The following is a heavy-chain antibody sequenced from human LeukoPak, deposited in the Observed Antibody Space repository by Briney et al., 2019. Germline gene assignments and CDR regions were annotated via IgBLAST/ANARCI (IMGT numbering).Heavy chain of an antibody. J-gene: IGHJ5*02. CDR1: GGSISSYY. D-gene: IGHD3-3*01. CDR2: VYYSGRT. Sequence: PSETLSLTCTISGGSISSYYWSWVRQPPGKGLEWIGYVYYSGRTNYNPSLKSRVTISIDTSKNQFSLKLTSVTAADTAVYYCARSNDWNWFDPWGQGTLVTVSS. CDR3: ARSNDWNWFDP. V-gene: IGHV4-59*01.